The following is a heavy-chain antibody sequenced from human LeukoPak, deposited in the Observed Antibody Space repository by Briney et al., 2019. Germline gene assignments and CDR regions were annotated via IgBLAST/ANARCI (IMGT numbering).Heavy chain of an antibody. Sequence: SETLSLTCAVSGGSISSGGYSWSWIRQPPGKGLEWIGYIYHSGSTYYNPSLKSRVTISVDRSKNQFSLKLSSVTAADTAVYYCARGMTYYYGSGSYRFDYWGQGTLVTVSS. CDR2: IYHSGST. V-gene: IGHV4-30-2*01. CDR3: ARGMTYYYGSGSYRFDY. J-gene: IGHJ4*02. D-gene: IGHD3-10*01. CDR1: GGSISSGGYS.